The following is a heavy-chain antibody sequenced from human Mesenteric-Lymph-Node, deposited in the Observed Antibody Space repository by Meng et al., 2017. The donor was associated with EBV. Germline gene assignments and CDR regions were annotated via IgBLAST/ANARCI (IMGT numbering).Heavy chain of an antibody. V-gene: IGHV4-61*01. CDR1: GDSVSSGNSY. J-gene: IGHJ4*02. CDR3: ARDLRYYSDGYFDS. CDR2: IYYSGTT. D-gene: IGHD1-26*01. Sequence: QLLRQQSPLGLVTPLYPLSLTCSVSGDSVSSGNSYWSWIRQAPGMGLEWIGFIYYSGTTNYNPSLGSRVTISLDTSKNQFSLRLHSVTAADTAVYYCARDLRYYSDGYFDSWGQGTLVTVSS.